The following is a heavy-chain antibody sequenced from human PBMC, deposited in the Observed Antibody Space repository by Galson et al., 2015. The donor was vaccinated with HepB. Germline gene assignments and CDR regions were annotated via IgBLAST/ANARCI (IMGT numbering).Heavy chain of an antibody. J-gene: IGHJ4*02. D-gene: IGHD3-22*01. V-gene: IGHV3-30*18. CDR2: ISYDGSNK. CDR1: GFTFSSYG. Sequence: SLRLSCAASGFTFSSYGMHWVRQAPGKGLEWVAVISYDGSNKYYADSVKGRFTISRDNSKNTLYLQMNSLRAEDTAVYYCAKDADNGITMMGGYWGQGTLVTVSS. CDR3: AKDADNGITMMGGY.